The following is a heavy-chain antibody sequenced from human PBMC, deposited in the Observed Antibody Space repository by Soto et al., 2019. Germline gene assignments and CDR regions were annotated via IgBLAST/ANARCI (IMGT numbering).Heavy chain of an antibody. J-gene: IGHJ6*02. CDR1: GGTFSSXA. D-gene: IGHD3-9*01. Sequence: SVKVSCKASGGTFSSXAISWVRQAPGQVLEWMGGIIPIFGTANYAQKFQGRVTITADKPTSTAYMELSSLSSEDTAVYYCASSYDDILTGYSNYYYYGMDLGGQGTTVTASS. CDR2: IIPIFGTA. V-gene: IGHV1-69*06. CDR3: ASSYDDILTGYSNYYYYGMDL.